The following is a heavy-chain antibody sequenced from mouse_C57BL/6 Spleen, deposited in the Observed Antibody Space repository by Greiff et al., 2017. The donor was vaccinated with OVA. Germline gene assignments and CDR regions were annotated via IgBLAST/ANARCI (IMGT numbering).Heavy chain of an antibody. CDR3: ARNWEDWFAY. V-gene: IGHV2-2*01. Sequence: VQLQQSGPGLVQPSQSLSITCTVSGFSFTSYGVHWVRQSPGKGLEWLGVIWSGGSTDYNAAFISRLSISKDNSKSQVFFKMNSLQADDTAIYYCARNWEDWFAYWGQGTLVTVSA. CDR1: GFSFTSYG. D-gene: IGHD4-1*01. CDR2: IWSGGST. J-gene: IGHJ3*01.